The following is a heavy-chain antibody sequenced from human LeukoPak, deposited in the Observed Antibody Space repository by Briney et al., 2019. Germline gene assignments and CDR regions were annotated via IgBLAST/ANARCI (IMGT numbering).Heavy chain of an antibody. CDR1: GYTFTSYY. V-gene: IGHV1-46*01. Sequence: ASVKVSCKASGYTFTSYYMHCVRQAPGQGLEWMGIINPSGGSTSYAQKFQGRVTMTRDTSTSTVYMELSSLRSEDTAVYYCARGSGYEGGYSYGYLGYWGQGTLVTVSS. CDR2: INPSGGST. D-gene: IGHD5-18*01. J-gene: IGHJ4*02. CDR3: ARGSGYEGGYSYGYLGY.